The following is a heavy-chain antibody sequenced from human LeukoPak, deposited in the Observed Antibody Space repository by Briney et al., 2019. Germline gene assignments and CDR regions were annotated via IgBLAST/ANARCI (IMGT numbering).Heavy chain of an antibody. D-gene: IGHD3-22*01. Sequence: GSLRLSCAASGFTFSSYEMNWVRQAPGKGLEWVSYISSSGSTIYYADSVKGRFTISRDNAKNSLYLQMNSLRAEDTVVYYCAREYYYDSSGNEGDWFDPWGQGTLVTVSS. J-gene: IGHJ5*02. CDR2: ISSSGSTI. V-gene: IGHV3-48*03. CDR3: AREYYYDSSGNEGDWFDP. CDR1: GFTFSSYE.